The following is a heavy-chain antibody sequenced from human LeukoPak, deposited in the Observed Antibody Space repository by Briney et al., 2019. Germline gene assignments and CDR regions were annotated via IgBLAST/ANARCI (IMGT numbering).Heavy chain of an antibody. D-gene: IGHD3-10*01. V-gene: IGHV3-21*01. CDR1: GFTFSSYS. J-gene: IGHJ4*02. CDR3: ARAPYGSGLVDY. CDR2: ISSSSSYI. Sequence: PGGSLRLSCAASGFTFSSYSMNWVRQAPGKGLEWVSSISSSSSYIYYADSVKGRFTISRDNAKNSLYLQMNSLRDEDTAVYYCARAPYGSGLVDYWGQGTLVTVSS.